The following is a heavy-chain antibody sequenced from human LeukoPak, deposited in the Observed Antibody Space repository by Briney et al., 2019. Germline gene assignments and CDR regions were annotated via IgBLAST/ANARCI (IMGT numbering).Heavy chain of an antibody. CDR3: AKGGPYSSSSKAGYYMDV. CDR2: ISSGGGSP. Sequence: TGGSLRLSCAASGFTFSDYPMHWVRQAPGKGLEYVSAISSGGGSPYYANSVKGRFTISRDNSKNTLYLQMGSLRAEDTAVYYCAKGGPYSSSSKAGYYMDVWGKGTTVTVSS. CDR1: GFTFSDYP. J-gene: IGHJ6*03. V-gene: IGHV3-64*01. D-gene: IGHD6-6*01.